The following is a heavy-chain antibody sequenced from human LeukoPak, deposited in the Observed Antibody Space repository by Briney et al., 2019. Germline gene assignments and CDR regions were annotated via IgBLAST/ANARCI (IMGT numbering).Heavy chain of an antibody. CDR1: GGSISRGGYS. CDR2: MYTSGST. Sequence: SQTLSLTCAVSGGSISRGGYSWSWIRQPAGKGLEWIGRMYTSGSTNYNPSLKSRVTISVDTSKNQFSLKLSSVTAADTAVYYCARDREHIVLLPGAKRKTWYFDYWGQGTLVTVSS. J-gene: IGHJ4*02. V-gene: IGHV4-61*02. D-gene: IGHD2-2*01. CDR3: ARDREHIVLLPGAKRKTWYFDY.